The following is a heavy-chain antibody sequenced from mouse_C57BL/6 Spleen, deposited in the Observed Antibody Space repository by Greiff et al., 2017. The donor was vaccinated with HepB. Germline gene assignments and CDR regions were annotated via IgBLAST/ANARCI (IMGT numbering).Heavy chain of an antibody. V-gene: IGHV1-52*01. CDR1: GYTFTSYW. D-gene: IGHD2-3*01. CDR3: ARRGDGYHWYFDV. Sequence: QVQLQQPGAELVRPGSSVKLSCKASGYTFTSYWMHWVKQRPIQGLEWIGNIDPSDSETHYNQKFKDKATLTVDKSSSTAYMQLSSLTSEDSAVYYCARRGDGYHWYFDVWGTGTTVTVSS. CDR2: IDPSDSET. J-gene: IGHJ1*03.